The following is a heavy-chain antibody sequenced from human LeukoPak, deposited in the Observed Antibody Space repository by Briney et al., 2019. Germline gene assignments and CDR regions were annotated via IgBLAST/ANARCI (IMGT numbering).Heavy chain of an antibody. Sequence: SETLSLTCTVSGGSISSSSYYWGWIRQPPGKGLEWIGSIYYSGSTYYNPSLKSRVTISVDTSKNQFSLKLSSVTAADTAVYYCARGVVVATILGVSFFDHWGQGTLVTVSS. CDR1: GGSISSSSYY. CDR3: ARGVVVATILGVSFFDH. CDR2: IYYSGST. V-gene: IGHV4-39*07. D-gene: IGHD2-15*01. J-gene: IGHJ4*02.